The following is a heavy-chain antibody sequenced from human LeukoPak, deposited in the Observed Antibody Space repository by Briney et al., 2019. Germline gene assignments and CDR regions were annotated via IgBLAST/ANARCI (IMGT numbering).Heavy chain of an antibody. D-gene: IGHD2-21*01. CDR1: GGSISSGGYY. V-gene: IGHV4-31*03. CDR2: IYYSGST. J-gene: IGHJ3*02. Sequence: SETLSLTCTVSGGSISSGGYYWNWIRQHPGKGLEWIGYIYYSGSTYYNPSLKSRVAISVDTSKKQFSLKLNSVTAADTAVYYCARLPLAYCGGDCYAGAFDIWGQGTTATVSS. CDR3: ARLPLAYCGGDCYAGAFDI.